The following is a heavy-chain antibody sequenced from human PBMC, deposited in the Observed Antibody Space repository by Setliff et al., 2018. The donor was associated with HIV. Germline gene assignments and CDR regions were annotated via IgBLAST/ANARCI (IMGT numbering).Heavy chain of an antibody. CDR2: IYYTGST. CDR3: AKLSRLTSLRNAFDI. D-gene: IGHD3-10*01. J-gene: IGHJ3*02. V-gene: IGHV4-31*03. CDR1: SGSISSGGYF. Sequence: PSETLSLTCTVSSGSISSGGYFWGWIRQHPGKGLEWIGYIYYTGSTYYNPSLKSRVTISIDTSKNQFSLNLSSVTAADSAVYYCAKLSRLTSLRNAFDIWGQGAMGTVS.